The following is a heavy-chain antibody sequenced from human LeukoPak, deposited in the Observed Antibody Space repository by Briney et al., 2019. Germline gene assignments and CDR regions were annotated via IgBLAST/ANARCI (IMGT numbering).Heavy chain of an antibody. CDR1: GGTFSSYA. Sequence: ASVKVSCKASGGTFSSYAISWVRQAPGQGLEWMGRIIPIFGTANYAQKFQGRVTITTDESTSTAYVELSSLRSEDTAVYYCAALGYCSGGSCYYIDYWGQGTLVTVSS. V-gene: IGHV1-69*05. CDR2: IIPIFGTA. D-gene: IGHD2-15*01. CDR3: AALGYCSGGSCYYIDY. J-gene: IGHJ4*02.